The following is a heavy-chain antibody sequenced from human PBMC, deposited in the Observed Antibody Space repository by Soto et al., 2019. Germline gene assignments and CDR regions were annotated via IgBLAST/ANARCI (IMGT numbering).Heavy chain of an antibody. CDR2: ISGSGGST. D-gene: IGHD6-19*01. V-gene: IGHV3-23*01. J-gene: IGHJ6*02. CDR3: AKMAPRYSSGWYGRRPYYYYYGMDV. CDR1: GFTFSSYA. Sequence: PGGSLRLSCAASGFTFSSYAMSWVRQAPGKGLEWVSAISGSGGSTYYADSVKGRFTISRDNSRNTLYLQMNSLRAEDTAVYYCAKMAPRYSSGWYGRRPYYYYYGMDVWGQGTTVTVSS.